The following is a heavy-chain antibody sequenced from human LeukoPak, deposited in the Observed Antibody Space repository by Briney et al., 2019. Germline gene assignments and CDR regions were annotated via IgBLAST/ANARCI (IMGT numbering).Heavy chain of an antibody. CDR3: ARGYGGNSGAFDI. V-gene: IGHV3-21*01. CDR2: ISSSSSYI. Sequence: GGSLRLSCAASGFTFSSYSMNWVRQAPGKGLEWVSSISSSSSYIYYADSVKGRFTISRDNAKNSLYLQMNSLRAEDTAVYYCARGYGGNSGAFDIWGQGTMVTVSS. J-gene: IGHJ3*02. CDR1: GFTFSSYS. D-gene: IGHD4-23*01.